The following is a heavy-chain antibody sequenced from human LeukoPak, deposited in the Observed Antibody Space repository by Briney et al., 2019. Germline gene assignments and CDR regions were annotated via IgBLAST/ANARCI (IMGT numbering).Heavy chain of an antibody. J-gene: IGHJ4*02. CDR3: ARGGRPGIYDYVWGSYRSRIYYFDY. Sequence: SETLSLTCAVYGGSFSGYYWSWIRQPPGKGLEWIGEINHSGSTNYNPSLKSRVTISVDTSKNQFSLKLSSVTAADTAVYYCARGGRPGIYDYVWGSYRSRIYYFDYWGQGTLVTVSS. CDR2: INHSGST. V-gene: IGHV4-34*01. D-gene: IGHD3-16*02. CDR1: GGSFSGYY.